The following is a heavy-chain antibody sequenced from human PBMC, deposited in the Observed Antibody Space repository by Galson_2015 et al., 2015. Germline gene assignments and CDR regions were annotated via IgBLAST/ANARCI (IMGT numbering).Heavy chain of an antibody. CDR1: GFTFSSYW. CDR3: TRRGYSSGWYWDYFDS. CDR2: INSDGSST. D-gene: IGHD6-19*01. J-gene: IGHJ4*02. Sequence: SLRLSCAASGFTFSSYWMHWVRQAPGKGLVWVSRINSDGSSTIYADSVKGRFTISRDNAKNTLYLQMNSLRAEDTAVYYCTRRGYSSGWYWDYFDSWGQGTLVTVSS. V-gene: IGHV3-74*01.